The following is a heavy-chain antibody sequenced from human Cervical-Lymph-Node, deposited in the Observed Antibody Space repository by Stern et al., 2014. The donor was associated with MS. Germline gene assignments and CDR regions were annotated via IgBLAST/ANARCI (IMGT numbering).Heavy chain of an antibody. V-gene: IGHV1-69*04. J-gene: IGHJ5*02. CDR3: ARGVVSNRATATLHNLFDP. D-gene: IGHD1-1*01. CDR1: GGTFSSSYA. CDR2: VIPILGLP. Sequence: DQLVESGAEVKKPGSSVNVSCMASGGTFSSSYAITWMRKAPGQGLEWMGRVIPILGLPYYAQKFQGRVTITADTSTNTAYMGLNSLTSEDTAVYYCARGVVSNRATATLHNLFDPWGQGTLVTVSS.